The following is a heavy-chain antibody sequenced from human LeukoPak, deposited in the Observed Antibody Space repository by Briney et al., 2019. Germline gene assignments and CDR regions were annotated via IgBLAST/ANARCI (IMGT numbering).Heavy chain of an antibody. V-gene: IGHV4-59*01. CDR2: IYYSGNT. CDR1: GGSISSDYY. J-gene: IGHJ3*02. CDR3: ARDIGRNDAFEI. D-gene: IGHD1-14*01. Sequence: ETLSLTCTVSGGSISSDYYWSWIRQPPGKGLEWIGYIYYSGNTNYNPSLKSRVTMSVDTSKNQFSLKLSSVTAADTAVYYCARDIGRNDAFEIWGQGTMVSVSS.